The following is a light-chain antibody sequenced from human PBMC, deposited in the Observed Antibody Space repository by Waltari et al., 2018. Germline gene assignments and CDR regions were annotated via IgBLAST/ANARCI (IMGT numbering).Light chain of an antibody. J-gene: IGLJ2*01. CDR1: SPAVGAYKY. CDR3: SSFAGRNTL. V-gene: IGLV2-8*01. Sequence: QSALTQPPSASGSPGQSLTISCTGTSPAVGAYKYVSWYQQHPGKAPKLIIYEVTERPSGVSDRFSGSKSGNTASLTVSGLQADDEADYYCSSFAGRNTLFGGGTKLTVL. CDR2: EVT.